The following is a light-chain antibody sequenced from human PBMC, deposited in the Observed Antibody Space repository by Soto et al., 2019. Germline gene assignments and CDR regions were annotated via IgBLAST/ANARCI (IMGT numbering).Light chain of an antibody. Sequence: QSALTQPASVSGSPGQSISISCSGTSSDVGGYNYVSWYQQHPGKAPKLLIYEVSNRPSGISNRFSGSKSGNTASLTISGLQGEDDADYYCISYSSCVSCLYVFGTGTKLTVL. CDR3: ISYSSCVSCLYV. J-gene: IGLJ1*01. CDR2: EVS. V-gene: IGLV2-14*01. CDR1: SSDVGGYNY.